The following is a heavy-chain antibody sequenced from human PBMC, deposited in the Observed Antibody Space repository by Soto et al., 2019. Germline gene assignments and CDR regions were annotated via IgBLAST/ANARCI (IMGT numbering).Heavy chain of an antibody. J-gene: IGHJ4*02. CDR1: GGSLRGHY. CDR2: INHSGFT. Sequence: ETLSLTCAVSGGSLRGHYWSWIRQSPEKGLEWIGEINHSGFTNYNPTLKSRVTISRDASKNQFSLRLSSMTAADSAVYFCARAAVKLGATLFDSWGQGTLVTVPQ. V-gene: IGHV4-34*01. D-gene: IGHD1-26*01. CDR3: ARAAVKLGATLFDS.